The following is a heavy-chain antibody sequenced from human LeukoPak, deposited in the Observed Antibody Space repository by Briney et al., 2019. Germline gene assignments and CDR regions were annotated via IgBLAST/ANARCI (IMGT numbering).Heavy chain of an antibody. D-gene: IGHD3-16*01. J-gene: IGHJ4*02. CDR3: AKASWVSTADAVL. CDR2: LRGNGDA. CDR1: GFTFSSYA. Sequence: GGSLRLSCVASGFTFSSYAMSWVREAPARGLEWVSSLRGNGDAFYADSVKGRFTLSRDESRNTVYLQLNKLRVEDTAIYYCAKASWVSTADAVLWGQGTVVTVSS. V-gene: IGHV3-23*01.